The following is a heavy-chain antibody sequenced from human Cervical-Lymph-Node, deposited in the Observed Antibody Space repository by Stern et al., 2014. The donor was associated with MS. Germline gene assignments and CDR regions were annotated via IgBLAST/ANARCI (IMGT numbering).Heavy chain of an antibody. D-gene: IGHD4-17*01. J-gene: IGHJ2*01. CDR1: GFTLNDHY. CDR2: SRNKANRYTT. V-gene: IGHV3-72*01. CDR3: TIQTKVTTTSAWNFDL. Sequence: EVQLVQSGGGLVQPGGSLRLSCAASGFTLNDHYMDWVRQAPGKGLEWVGRSRNKANRYTTEYATSVKGRFTISRDDSQNSLFLQMNSLRIEDTAVYFCTIQTKVTTTSAWNFDLWGRGTLVSVSS.